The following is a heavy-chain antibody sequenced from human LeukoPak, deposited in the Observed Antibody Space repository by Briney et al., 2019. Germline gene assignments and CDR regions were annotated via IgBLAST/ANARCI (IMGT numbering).Heavy chain of an antibody. CDR3: AKQMTERPHYYYMDV. CDR2: TQDDESNK. CDR1: GFIFSPSG. J-gene: IGHJ6*03. V-gene: IGHV3-30*02. Sequence: QSGGSLRLSRAASGFIFSPSGMHWVRQAPGKGLEWVAFTQDDESNKYYSDSVKGRFTISRDNSKNTLFLQMSSLRPEDTALYYCAKQMTERPHYYYMDVWGRGTTVTVSS.